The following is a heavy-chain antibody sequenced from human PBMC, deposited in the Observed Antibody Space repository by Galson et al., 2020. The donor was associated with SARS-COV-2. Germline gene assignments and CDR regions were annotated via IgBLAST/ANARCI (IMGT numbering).Heavy chain of an antibody. CDR3: ARGIAVAGTTAYDI. J-gene: IGHJ3*02. CDR2: ISSGGGST. D-gene: IGHD6-19*01. Sequence: GGSLRLSCAASGFTFSNFWMHWVRQVPGKGLVWVSRISSGGGSTSYADSVQGRFTVSRDNAKNTLNLQMNSLRAEDTALYYSARGIAVAGTTAYDIWGQGTMVTVSS. V-gene: IGHV3-74*01. CDR1: GFTFSNFW.